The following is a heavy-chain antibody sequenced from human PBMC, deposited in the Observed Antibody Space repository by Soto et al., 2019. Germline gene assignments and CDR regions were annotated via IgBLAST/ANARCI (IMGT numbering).Heavy chain of an antibody. J-gene: IGHJ4*02. CDR1: GFTVSNAW. CDR2: IKSKTDGGTT. Sequence: EVQLVESGGGLVKPGGSLRLSCAASGFTVSNAWMSWVRQAPGKGLEWVGRIKSKTDGGTTEYAAPVKGRFTISRDDSKNTLYLQMNSLKTEDTAVYYCTRYSYGASEYWGQGTLVTVSS. CDR3: TRYSYGASEY. V-gene: IGHV3-15*01. D-gene: IGHD5-18*01.